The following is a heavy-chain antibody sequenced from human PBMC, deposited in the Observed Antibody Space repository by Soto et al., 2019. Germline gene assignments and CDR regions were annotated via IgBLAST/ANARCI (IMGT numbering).Heavy chain of an antibody. D-gene: IGHD4-17*01. Sequence: GGSLRLSCAASGFTFSSYGMHWVRQAPGKGLEWVAVISYDGSNKYYADSVKGRFTISRDNSKNTLYLQMNSLRAEDTAVYYCAKDGYYGDFGWAFDIWGQGTMVTVSS. CDR3: AKDGYYGDFGWAFDI. J-gene: IGHJ3*02. CDR1: GFTFSSYG. CDR2: ISYDGSNK. V-gene: IGHV3-30*18.